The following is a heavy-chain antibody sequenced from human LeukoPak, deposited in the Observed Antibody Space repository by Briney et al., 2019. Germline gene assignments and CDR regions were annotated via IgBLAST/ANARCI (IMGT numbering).Heavy chain of an antibody. V-gene: IGHV3-7*01. CDR1: GFTFSSYW. Sequence: PGGSLRLSCAAAGFTFSSYWMSWVRQAPGKGLEWVANIKEDGSENYYVDSVKGRFTISRDNAKNSLYLQMNSLSAEDTAVYYCARAQAIPYNWFDPWGQGTLVTVSS. CDR3: ARAQAIPYNWFDP. CDR2: IKEDGSEN. D-gene: IGHD2-21*01. J-gene: IGHJ5*02.